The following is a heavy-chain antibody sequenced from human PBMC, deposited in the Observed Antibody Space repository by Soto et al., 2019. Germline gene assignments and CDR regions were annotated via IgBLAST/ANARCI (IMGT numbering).Heavy chain of an antibody. CDR2: INHSGAA. D-gene: IGHD4-17*01. CDR3: ARLRAVRCLDY. J-gene: IGHJ4*02. V-gene: IGHV4-34*01. Sequence: PSETLSLTCAVYGGSFSTYYWSWVRQSPGKGLEWIAEINHSGAANYNPSLKTRVTTSLDTSKNQFSLRLSSVTAADTAIYYCARLRAVRCLDYWGQGTQVTVSS. CDR1: GGSFSTYY.